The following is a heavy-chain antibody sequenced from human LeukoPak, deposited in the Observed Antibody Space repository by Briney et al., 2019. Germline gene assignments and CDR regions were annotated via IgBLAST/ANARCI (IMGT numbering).Heavy chain of an antibody. Sequence: ASVKVSRKPSRYTLTSYVISWVRQAPGQGLEWMGWISAYNGNTNSAQKLQGRVTMTTDTSTSTAYMELRSLRSDDTAVYYCARERGLGELHWFDPWGQGTLVTVSS. D-gene: IGHD1-26*01. CDR2: ISAYNGNT. CDR3: ARERGLGELHWFDP. CDR1: RYTLTSYV. J-gene: IGHJ5*02. V-gene: IGHV1-18*01.